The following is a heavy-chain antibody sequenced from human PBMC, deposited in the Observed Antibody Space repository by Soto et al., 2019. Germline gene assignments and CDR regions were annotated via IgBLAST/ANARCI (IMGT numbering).Heavy chain of an antibody. J-gene: IGHJ6*02. CDR1: GGTFSSYA. CDR2: IIPIFGTA. CDR3: ARSRWGSNARLYYYYYYGMDV. D-gene: IGHD2-8*01. Sequence: SVKVSCQASGGTFSSYAISWVRQAPGQGLEWMGGIIPIFGTANYAQKFQGRVTITADESTSTAYMELSSLRSEDTAVYYCARSRWGSNARLYYYYYYGMDVWGQGTTVTVSS. V-gene: IGHV1-69*13.